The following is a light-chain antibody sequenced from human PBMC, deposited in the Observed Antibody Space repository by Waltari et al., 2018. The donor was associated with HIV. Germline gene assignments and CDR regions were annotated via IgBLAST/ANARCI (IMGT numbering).Light chain of an antibody. CDR3: YSAADSDEV. V-gene: IGLV3-27*01. CDR2: KDH. J-gene: IGLJ3*02. Sequence: SFELKQPSSVSVSPGQTARITCTGEVLARKYARWFQKKPGQAPLLLIYKDHERPSGIPERFSCSSSGTTVTLTISGAQVEDDADYYCYSAADSDEVFGGGTKLTVL. CDR1: VLARKY.